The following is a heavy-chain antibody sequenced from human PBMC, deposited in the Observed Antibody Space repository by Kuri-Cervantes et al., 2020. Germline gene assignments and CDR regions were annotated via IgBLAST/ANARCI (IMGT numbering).Heavy chain of an antibody. D-gene: IGHD6-19*01. Sequence: ASVKVSCKASGYTFTSYDINWVRQAPGQGLEWLGIINPTGGSTDYAQKFQGRVTLTRDTSTSTVYMELSSLRSEDTAVYYCARMSSGWYVMRYWGQGTLVTVSS. CDR3: ARMSSGWYVMRY. CDR2: INPTGGST. J-gene: IGHJ4*02. CDR1: GYTFTSYD. V-gene: IGHV1-46*01.